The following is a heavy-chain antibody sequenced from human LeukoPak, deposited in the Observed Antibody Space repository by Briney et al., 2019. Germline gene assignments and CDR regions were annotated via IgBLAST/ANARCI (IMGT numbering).Heavy chain of an antibody. CDR2: INPNSGGT. V-gene: IGHV1-2*02. J-gene: IGHJ4*02. CDR1: GYTFTGYY. D-gene: IGHD6-19*01. CDR3: AKSKRGIAVAEDY. Sequence: ASVKVSCKASGYTFTGYYMHWVRQAPGQGLEWMGWINPNSGGTYYAQKFQGRVTMTRDTSISTAYMELSRLRSDDTAVYYCAKSKRGIAVAEDYWGQGTLVTVSS.